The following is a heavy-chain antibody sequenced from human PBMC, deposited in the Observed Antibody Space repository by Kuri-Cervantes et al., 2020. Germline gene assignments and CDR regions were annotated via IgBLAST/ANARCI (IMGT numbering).Heavy chain of an antibody. J-gene: IGHJ6*02. CDR2: IKQDGSEK. D-gene: IGHD5-18*01. CDR1: GFTFSSYW. Sequence: GGSLRLSCAASGFTFSSYWMSWVRQAPGKGLEWVANIKQDGSEKYYVDSVKGRFTISRDNAKNSLYLQMNSLRAEDTAVYYCASATGGSYGLGYYYGMDVWGQGTTVTVSS. V-gene: IGHV3-7*01. CDR3: ASATGGSYGLGYYYGMDV.